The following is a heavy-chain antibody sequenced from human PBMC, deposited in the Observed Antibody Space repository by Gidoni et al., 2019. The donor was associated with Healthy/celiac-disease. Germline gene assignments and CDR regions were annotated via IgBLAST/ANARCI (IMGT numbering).Heavy chain of an antibody. CDR3: ARQFVNRVGATSAEYFQH. CDR2: INHSGST. D-gene: IGHD1-26*01. CDR1: GGSFSGYY. Sequence: QVQLQQWGAGLLTPSETLSLTCAVYGGSFSGYYWSWIRQPPGKGLEWIGEINHSGSTNYNPSLKSRVTISVDTSKNQFSLKLSSVTAADTAVYYCARQFVNRVGATSAEYFQHWGQGTLGTVSS. J-gene: IGHJ1*01. V-gene: IGHV4-34*01.